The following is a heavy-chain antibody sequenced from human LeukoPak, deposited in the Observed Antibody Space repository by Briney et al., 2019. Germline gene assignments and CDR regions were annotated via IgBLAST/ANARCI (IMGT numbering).Heavy chain of an antibody. J-gene: IGHJ4*02. CDR3: AKGGGYYGSGSYYNL. CDR1: GFTVSSNY. V-gene: IGHV3-53*01. D-gene: IGHD3-10*01. Sequence: HPGGSLRLSCAASGFTVSSNYMTWVRQAPGKGLEWVSVIYSDGNTYYADSVKGRFTISRDNSKNTLYLQMNSLRAEDTAVYYCAKGGGYYGSGSYYNLWGQGTLVTVSS. CDR2: IYSDGNT.